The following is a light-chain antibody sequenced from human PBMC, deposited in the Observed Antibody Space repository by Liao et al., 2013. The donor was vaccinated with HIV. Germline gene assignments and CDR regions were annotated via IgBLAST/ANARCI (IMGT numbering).Light chain of an antibody. CDR3: QVWDTGNDHPRV. Sequence: SYELSQPPSVSVAPGKTARITCGGNNIGGKTVHWYQQKPGQAPVLVIYYDDARPSGIPERFSGSNSGNTATLSISRVEAGDEADYYCQVWDTGNDHPRVFGGGTKLSVL. CDR1: NIGGKT. CDR2: YDD. J-gene: IGLJ3*02. V-gene: IGLV3-21*01.